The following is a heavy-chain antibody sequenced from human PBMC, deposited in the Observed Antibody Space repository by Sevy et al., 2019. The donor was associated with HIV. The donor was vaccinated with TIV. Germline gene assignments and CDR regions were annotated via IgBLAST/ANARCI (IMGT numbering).Heavy chain of an antibody. J-gene: IGHJ4*02. D-gene: IGHD1-1*01. CDR2: INHSGST. V-gene: IGHV4-34*01. Sequence: SETLSLTCAVYGGSFSGYYWSWIRQPPGKGLEWIGEINHSGSTNYNPSLKSRVTISVDTSKNRFSLKLSSVTAADTAVYYCARQNGGGYFDYWGQGTLVTVSS. CDR3: ARQNGGGYFDY. CDR1: GGSFSGYY.